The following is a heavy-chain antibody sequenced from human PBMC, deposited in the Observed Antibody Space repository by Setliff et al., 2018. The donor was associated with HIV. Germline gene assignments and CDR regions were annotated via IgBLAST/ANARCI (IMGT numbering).Heavy chain of an antibody. D-gene: IGHD6-25*01. CDR3: VRHDFNSGVNGRIFDI. Sequence: LSLTCTVSGASISEYFWSWIRQSPGRRPEWIGHIYYTGSSKYSPSLKSRVTMSVDMARNQFSLNLTSVTAADTAVYYCVRHDFNSGVNGRIFDIWGQGTLVTVSS. CDR1: GASISEYF. J-gene: IGHJ4*02. V-gene: IGHV4-59*08. CDR2: IYYTGSS.